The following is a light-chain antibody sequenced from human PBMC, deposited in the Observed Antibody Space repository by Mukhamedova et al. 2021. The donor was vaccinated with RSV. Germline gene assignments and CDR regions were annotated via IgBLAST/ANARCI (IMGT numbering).Light chain of an antibody. V-gene: IGKV4-1*01. J-gene: IGKJ2*03. CDR3: QQYYSTPRS. CDR1: QSVLYSSNNKNY. Sequence: SQSVLYSSNNKNYLAWYQQKPGQPPKLLIYWASTRESGVPDRFSGSGSGTDFTLTISSLQAEDVAVYYCQQYYSTPRSFGQGTE. CDR2: WAS.